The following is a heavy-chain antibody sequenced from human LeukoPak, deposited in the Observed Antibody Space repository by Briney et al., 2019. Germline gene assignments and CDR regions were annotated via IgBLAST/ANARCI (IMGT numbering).Heavy chain of an antibody. V-gene: IGHV1-69*05. CDR1: GGTFSSYA. J-gene: IGHJ5*02. CDR3: ARVELLEWGRWFDP. CDR2: IIPIFGTA. D-gene: IGHD3-3*01. Sequence: SVKVSCKASGGTFSSYAISWVRQAPGQGLEWMGGIIPIFGTANYAQKFQGRVTITTDESTSTAYMELRSLRSDDTAVYYCARVELLEWGRWFDPWGQGTLVTVSS.